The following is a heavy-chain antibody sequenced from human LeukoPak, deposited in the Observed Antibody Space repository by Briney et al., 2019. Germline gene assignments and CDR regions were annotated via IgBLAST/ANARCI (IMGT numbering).Heavy chain of an antibody. D-gene: IGHD6-13*01. CDR1: GYTFTSYG. V-gene: IGHV1-18*01. CDR3: ARDSGYSSSSWFDP. Sequence: ASVKVSCKASGYTFTSYGISWVRQAPGQGLEWMGWISAYNGYTNYAQKLQGRVTMTTDTPTSTAYMELRSLRSDDTAVYYCARDSGYSSSSWFDPWGQGTLVTVSS. CDR2: ISAYNGYT. J-gene: IGHJ5*02.